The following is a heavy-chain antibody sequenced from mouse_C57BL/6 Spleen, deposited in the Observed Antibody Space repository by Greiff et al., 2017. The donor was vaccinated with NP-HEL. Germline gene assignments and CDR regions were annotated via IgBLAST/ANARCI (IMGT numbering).Heavy chain of an antibody. V-gene: IGHV14-2*01. Sequence: EVKLLESGAELVKPGASVKLSCTASGFNIKDYYMHWVKQRTEQGLEWIGRIDPEDGETKYAPKFQGKATITADTSSNTAYLQLSSLTSEDTAVYYCAREEFTTVVAPSYAMDYWGQGTSVTVSS. J-gene: IGHJ4*01. CDR3: AREEFTTVVAPSYAMDY. CDR1: GFNIKDYY. D-gene: IGHD1-1*01. CDR2: IDPEDGET.